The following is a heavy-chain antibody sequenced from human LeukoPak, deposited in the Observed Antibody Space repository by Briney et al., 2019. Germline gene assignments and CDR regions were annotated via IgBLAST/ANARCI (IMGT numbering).Heavy chain of an antibody. D-gene: IGHD2-15*01. Sequence: GGSLRLSCAASGYTFSSYNINWVRQAPGKGLEWVSYISSSRRTISYADSVKGRFTISRDNAKNSLYLQMNSLRAEDTAVYYCARSSSRYCSGGSCCSGVLGYFDYWGQGTLVTVSS. CDR3: ARSSSRYCSGGSCCSGVLGYFDY. CDR1: GYTFSSYN. V-gene: IGHV3-48*01. J-gene: IGHJ4*02. CDR2: ISSSRRTI.